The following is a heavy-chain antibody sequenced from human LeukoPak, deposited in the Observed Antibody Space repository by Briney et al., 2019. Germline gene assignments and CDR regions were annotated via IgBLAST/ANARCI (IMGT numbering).Heavy chain of an antibody. J-gene: IGHJ4*02. CDR1: GFTFSRYG. Sequence: GGSLRLSCAASGFTFSRYGMHWVRQAPGKGLECVALMSDDGSKKYYADSVKGQFTISRDDSKNTLYLQMSSLRAEDTAMYYCARWNGDFLTGYYLDDWGQGTLVTVSS. CDR3: ARWNGDFLTGYYLDD. V-gene: IGHV3-30*03. CDR2: MSDDGSKK. D-gene: IGHD3/OR15-3a*01.